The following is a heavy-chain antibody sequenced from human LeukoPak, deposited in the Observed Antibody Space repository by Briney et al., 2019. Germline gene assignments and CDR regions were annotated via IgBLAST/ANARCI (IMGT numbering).Heavy chain of an antibody. V-gene: IGHV4-30-4*01. CDR1: GGSISSGDYY. J-gene: IGHJ6*04. D-gene: IGHD3-10*01. Sequence: SETLSLTCTVSGGSISSGDYYWSWIRQPPGKGLEWIGYIYYSGSTYYNPSLKSRVTISVDTSKNQFSLKLSSVTAADTAVYYCARWVGSGIRPPGYYYYGMDVWGKGTTVTVSS. CDR2: IYYSGST. CDR3: ARWVGSGIRPPGYYYYGMDV.